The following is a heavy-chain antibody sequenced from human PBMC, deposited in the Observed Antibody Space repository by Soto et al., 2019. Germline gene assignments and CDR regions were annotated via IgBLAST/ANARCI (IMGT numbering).Heavy chain of an antibody. V-gene: IGHV1-69*02. D-gene: IGHD3-10*01. CDR1: GDTFNFYT. J-gene: IGHJ4*02. CDR3: ATNYGSGSTHFDY. CDR2: IIPMVDMS. Sequence: QVQLVQSGAEVKKPGSSVKVSCTASGDTFNFYTISWVRQAPGQGLEWMGRIIPMVDMSDYAQKFRGRVTMIADKTTSTAYMELRSLRSEDTAMYYCATNYGSGSTHFDYWGQGTMVTVSS.